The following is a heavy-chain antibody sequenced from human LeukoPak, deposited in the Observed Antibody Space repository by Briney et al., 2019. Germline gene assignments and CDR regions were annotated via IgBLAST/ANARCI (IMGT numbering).Heavy chain of an antibody. D-gene: IGHD6-19*01. J-gene: IGHJ6*03. CDR3: AREGRGVSYYMDV. CDR2: ISRRGSTI. V-gene: IGHV3-11*04. CDR1: GFSFSDYY. Sequence: PGGSLRLSCAASGFSFSDYYVRWIRHARGEGLEGVSDISRRGSTIHYTHCVRGRVTISRENDKHSLYVQKNSQRAGHTPVYYCAREGRGVSYYMDVWGEGTTVTVSS.